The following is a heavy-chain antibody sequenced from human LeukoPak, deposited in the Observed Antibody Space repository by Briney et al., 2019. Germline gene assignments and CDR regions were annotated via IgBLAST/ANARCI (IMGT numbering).Heavy chain of an antibody. CDR3: ARDTYCTSTTCPEGEAFDI. Sequence: GGSLRLSCEASGFTFSSYTMNWVRQAPGKGLGWVSSISSSSSYIYYADSVKGRFTISRDNAKNSLFLQMNSLRAEDTAVYYCARDTYCTSTTCPEGEAFDIWGQGTMVTVSS. J-gene: IGHJ3*02. D-gene: IGHD2-2*01. V-gene: IGHV3-21*01. CDR1: GFTFSSYT. CDR2: ISSSSSYI.